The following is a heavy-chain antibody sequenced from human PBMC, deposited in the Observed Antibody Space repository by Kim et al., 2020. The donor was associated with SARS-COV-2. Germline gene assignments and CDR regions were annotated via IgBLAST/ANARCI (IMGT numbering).Heavy chain of an antibody. CDR1: SGGG. Sequence: SGGGVGWIHQPPGKALERLAVIYWDGHKRDSPRLKSRLTISKDTSKKQLVLTMTNMDPVDTATYYCGHSGASISSMGNWFGPWGQGILV. CDR3: GHSGASISSMGNWFGP. V-gene: IGHV2-5*02. D-gene: IGHD6-13*01. J-gene: IGHJ5*02. CDR2: IYWDGHK.